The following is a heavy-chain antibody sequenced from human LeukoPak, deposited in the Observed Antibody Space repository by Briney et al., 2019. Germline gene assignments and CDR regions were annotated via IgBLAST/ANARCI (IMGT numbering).Heavy chain of an antibody. CDR1: GGSISNYY. CDR3: ARNDASGSYYNVAFDI. Sequence: SETLSLTCTVSGGSISNYYWSWIRRPPGKGREWIGYIFYSGYTNYNPSLKSRVTISVDTSKNQFSLKLSSVTAADTAVYYCARNDASGSYYNVAFDIWGQGTMVTVSS. V-gene: IGHV4-59*01. J-gene: IGHJ3*02. D-gene: IGHD3-10*01. CDR2: IFYSGYT.